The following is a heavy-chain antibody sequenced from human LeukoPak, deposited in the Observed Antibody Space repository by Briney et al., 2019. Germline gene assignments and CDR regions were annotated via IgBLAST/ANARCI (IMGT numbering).Heavy chain of an antibody. CDR3: AKDHGSSDWYYFDY. V-gene: IGHV3-30*02. CDR1: GFTFSSYA. Sequence: GGSLRLSCAASGFTFSSYAMRWVRQAPGKGLEWVAFIHYDGSNNYYADSVKGRFTISRDNSKNTLYLQMNTLRADDTAVYYCAKDHGSSDWYYFDYWGQGTLVTVSS. D-gene: IGHD6-13*01. J-gene: IGHJ4*02. CDR2: IHYDGSNN.